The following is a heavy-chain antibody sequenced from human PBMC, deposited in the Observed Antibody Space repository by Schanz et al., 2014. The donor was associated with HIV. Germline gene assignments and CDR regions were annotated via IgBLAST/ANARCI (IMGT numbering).Heavy chain of an antibody. V-gene: IGHV3-74*02. CDR2: INSDGRSA. J-gene: IGHJ6*02. CDR3: ATLPTYYGMDV. D-gene: IGHD2-21*02. CDR1: GFTFSSLG. Sequence: EVQLLESGGGLVQPGGSLRLSCAASGFTFSSLGMSWVRQAPGEGLEWVSGINSDGRSANYADSVKGRFTISRDNAKNSLYLQMNSLRAEDTAVYYCATLPTYYGMDVWGQGTTVTVSS.